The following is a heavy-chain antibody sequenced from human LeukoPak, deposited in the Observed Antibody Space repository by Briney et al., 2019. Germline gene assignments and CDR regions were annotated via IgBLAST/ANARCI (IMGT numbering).Heavy chain of an antibody. CDR2: IYYSGST. V-gene: IGHV4-39*01. CDR1: GGSISSSSYY. D-gene: IGHD6-19*01. J-gene: IGHJ3*02. CDR3: ARGSVKIAVAGAFDI. Sequence: SETLSLTCTASGGSISSSSYYWGWIRQPPGKGLEWIGSIYYSGSTYYNPSLKSRVTISVDTSKNQFSLKLSSVTAADTAVYYCARGSVKIAVAGAFDIWGQGTMVTVSS.